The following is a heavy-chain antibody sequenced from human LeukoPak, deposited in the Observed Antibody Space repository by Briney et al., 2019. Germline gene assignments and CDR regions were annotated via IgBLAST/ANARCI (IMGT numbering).Heavy chain of an antibody. Sequence: GRSLRLSCAASGFTFDDYAMHWVRQAPGKGLEWVSGISWNSGSIGYADSVKGRFTISRDNAKNSLYLQMNSLRAEDTALYYCAKGRFPWELLPLFDYWGQGTLVTVSS. V-gene: IGHV3-9*01. CDR1: GFTFDDYA. D-gene: IGHD1-26*01. CDR2: ISWNSGSI. J-gene: IGHJ4*02. CDR3: AKGRFPWELLPLFDY.